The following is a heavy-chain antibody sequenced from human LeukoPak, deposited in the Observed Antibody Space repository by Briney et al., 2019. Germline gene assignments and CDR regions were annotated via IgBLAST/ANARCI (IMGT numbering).Heavy chain of an antibody. J-gene: IGHJ3*02. CDR2: ISYDGSNK. V-gene: IGHV3-30*18. Sequence: GGSLRLSCAASGFTFSSYGMHWVRQAPGKGLEWVAVISYDGSNKYYADSVKGRFTISRDNSKNTLYLQMNSLRAEDTAVYYCAKAVVAAGPNHDAFDIWGQGTMVTVSS. CDR3: AKAVVAAGPNHDAFDI. CDR1: GFTFSSYG. D-gene: IGHD2-2*01.